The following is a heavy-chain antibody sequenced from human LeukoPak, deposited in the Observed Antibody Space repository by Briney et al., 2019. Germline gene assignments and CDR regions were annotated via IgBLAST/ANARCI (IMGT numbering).Heavy chain of an antibody. CDR2: IIPIFGTA. J-gene: IGHJ6*02. D-gene: IGHD2-2*01. Sequence: GASVKVSCKASGGTFGSYAISWVRQAPGQGLEWMGGIIPIFGTANYAQKFQGRVTITADESTSTAYMELSSLRSEDTTVYYCARDGYWCSSTSCYSYYYYYGMDVWGQGTTVTVSS. V-gene: IGHV1-69*13. CDR3: ARDGYWCSSTSCYSYYYYYGMDV. CDR1: GGTFGSYA.